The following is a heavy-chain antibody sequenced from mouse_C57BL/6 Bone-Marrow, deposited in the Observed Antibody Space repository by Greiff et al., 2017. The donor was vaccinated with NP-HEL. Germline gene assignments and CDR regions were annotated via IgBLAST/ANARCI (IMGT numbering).Heavy chain of an antibody. CDR3: ARSYDYAWFAY. D-gene: IGHD2-4*01. V-gene: IGHV1-81*01. J-gene: IGHJ3*01. CDR2: IYPRSGNT. CDR1: GYTFTSYG. Sequence: QVQLQQSGAELARPGASVKLSCKAPGYTFTSYGISWVKQRTGQGLEWIGEIYPRSGNTYYNEKFKGKATLTADKSSSTAYMELRSLTSEDSAVYFCARSYDYAWFAYWGQGTLVTVSA.